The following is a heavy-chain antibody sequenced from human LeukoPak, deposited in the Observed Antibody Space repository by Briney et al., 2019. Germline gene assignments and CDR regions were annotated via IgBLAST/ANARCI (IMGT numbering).Heavy chain of an antibody. CDR3: ARSKVGATNPNDY. D-gene: IGHD1-26*01. V-gene: IGHV3-21*01. CDR1: GFTFSIYS. CDR2: ISSSSCYI. Sequence: GGSLRLSCAASGFTFSIYSMNWVREAPGKGLEWGSSISSSSCYIYYADTVKGRFTISRDNAKNSLYLQMNSLRAEDTAVYYCARSKVGATNPNDYSGHRALVTVSS. J-gene: IGHJ4*01.